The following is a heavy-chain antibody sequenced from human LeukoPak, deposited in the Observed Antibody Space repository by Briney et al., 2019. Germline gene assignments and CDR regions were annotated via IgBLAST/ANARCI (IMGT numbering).Heavy chain of an antibody. CDR2: TTTYDDDT. V-gene: IGHV1-18*01. J-gene: IGHJ5*02. Sequence: GASVNVSFTSSGYACTSYGISWVRNAPGQGLEWMGWTTTYDDDTISAQKFQGRVNMNTDPSTSTALMEVRSLTSAHPAVYYCARDGTSGDSENWFEPWGEGTLVTVSS. CDR3: ARDGTSGDSENWFEP. CDR1: GYACTSYG. D-gene: IGHD1-26*01.